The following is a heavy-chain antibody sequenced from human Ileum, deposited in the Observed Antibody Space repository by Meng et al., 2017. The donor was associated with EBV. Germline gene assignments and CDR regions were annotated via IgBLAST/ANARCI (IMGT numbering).Heavy chain of an antibody. CDR3: AREDSSGWFRVDY. V-gene: IGHV4-39*07. CDR2: FYFGGST. J-gene: IGHJ4*02. Sequence: QLRVQWSGPGLVKPSETLPLTCTVAGASLSSSRYYWDWIRQTPGKGLGWVGNFYFGGSTYYNPSLRSRVTISGDTSKNQFSLKLTSVTAADTAIYYCAREDSSGWFRVDYWGPGSLVTVFS. CDR1: GASLSSSRYY. D-gene: IGHD6-19*01.